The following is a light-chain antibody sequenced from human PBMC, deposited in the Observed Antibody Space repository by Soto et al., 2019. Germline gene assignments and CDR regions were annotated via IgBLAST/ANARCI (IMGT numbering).Light chain of an antibody. J-gene: IGKJ1*01. Sequence: AIRMTQSPSSFSASTGDRVTIPCRASQGISSYLAWYQQKPGKAPKLLIYAASTLQSGVPSRFSGSGSGTEFTLTISSLQPEDFATYYCLQHNSYPWTFGQGTKVDIK. V-gene: IGKV1-8*01. CDR2: AAS. CDR3: LQHNSYPWT. CDR1: QGISSY.